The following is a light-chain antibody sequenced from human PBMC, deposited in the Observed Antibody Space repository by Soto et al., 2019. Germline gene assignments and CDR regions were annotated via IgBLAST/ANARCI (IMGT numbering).Light chain of an antibody. CDR1: SSNVGINS. Sequence: QSALTQPPSASGTPGQRVTISCSGSSSNVGINSVNWYQQFPGAAPKVLIYNTNQRPSGVPDRFSGSKSGTSASLAISGLQPEDEADYYCAAWDDSLNGPVFGGGTKLTVL. J-gene: IGLJ2*01. CDR2: NTN. CDR3: AAWDDSLNGPV. V-gene: IGLV1-44*01.